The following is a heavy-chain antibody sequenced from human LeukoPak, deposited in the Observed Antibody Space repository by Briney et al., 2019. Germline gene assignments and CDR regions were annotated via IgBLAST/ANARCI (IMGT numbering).Heavy chain of an antibody. V-gene: IGHV1-2*06. J-gene: IGHJ5*02. CDR2: INPNSGGT. D-gene: IGHD6-6*01. CDR1: GGTFSSYT. Sequence: GASVEVSCKASGGTFSSYTISWVRQAPGQGLEWMGRINPNSGGTNYAQKFQGRVTMTRDTSISTAYMELSRLRSDDTAVYYCARGRDSIAARQKNWFDPWGQGTLVTVSS. CDR3: ARGRDSIAARQKNWFDP.